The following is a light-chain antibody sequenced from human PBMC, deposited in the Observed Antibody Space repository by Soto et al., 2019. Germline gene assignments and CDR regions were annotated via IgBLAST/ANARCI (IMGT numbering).Light chain of an antibody. Sequence: QSVLTQPASVSGSPGQSITISCTGTSSDVGNYNYVSWYQQHPGKAPKLIIYDVTNRPSGVSNRFSGSKSGNTASLTISGLQAEDEADYYCTSYTGSTTLDVFGTGTKLTVL. J-gene: IGLJ1*01. CDR3: TSYTGSTTLDV. V-gene: IGLV2-14*03. CDR2: DVT. CDR1: SSDVGNYNY.